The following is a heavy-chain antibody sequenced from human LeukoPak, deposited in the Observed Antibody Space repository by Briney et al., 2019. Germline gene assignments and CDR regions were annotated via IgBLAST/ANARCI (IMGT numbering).Heavy chain of an antibody. D-gene: IGHD1-26*01. CDR2: IIPIFGTA. J-gene: IGHJ6*03. Sequence: SVKVSCKASGSTFSSYAISWVRQAPGQGLEWMGGIIPIFGTANYAQKFQGRVTITADESTSTAYMELSSLRSEDTAVYYCARGGSGSYYQYYYYYYMDVWGKGTTVTVSS. V-gene: IGHV1-69*01. CDR1: GSTFSSYA. CDR3: ARGGSGSYYQYYYYYYMDV.